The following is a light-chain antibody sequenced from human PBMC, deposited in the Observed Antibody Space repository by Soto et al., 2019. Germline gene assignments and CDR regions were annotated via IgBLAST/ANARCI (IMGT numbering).Light chain of an antibody. J-gene: IGKJ5*01. CDR2: AAS. CDR1: QSIRSY. Sequence: DIQMTQSPSSLSASVGDRVTITCRESQSIRSYLNWYQQKQGQAPKIXIYAASSLQSGVPSRFSGSGAGTDFTLTISSLQPEDVATDYCQQSYSTTITFGQGTRLEIK. CDR3: QQSYSTTIT. V-gene: IGKV1-39*01.